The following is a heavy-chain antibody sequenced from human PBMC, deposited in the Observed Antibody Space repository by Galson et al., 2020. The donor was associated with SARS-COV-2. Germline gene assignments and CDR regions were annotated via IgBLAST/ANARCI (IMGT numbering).Heavy chain of an antibody. CDR3: AREVYAFDI. Sequence: QLGESLKISCAASGFTVSSNYMSWVRQAPGKGLEWVSVIYSGGSTYYADSVKGRFTISRHNSKNTLYLQMNSLRAEDTAVYYCAREVYAFDIWGQGTMVTVSS. V-gene: IGHV3-53*04. CDR2: IYSGGST. CDR1: GFTVSSNY. J-gene: IGHJ3*02.